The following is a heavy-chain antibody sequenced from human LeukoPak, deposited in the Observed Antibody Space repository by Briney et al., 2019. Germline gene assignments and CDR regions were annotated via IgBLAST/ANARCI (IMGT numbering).Heavy chain of an antibody. CDR3: AIERDSLIRGVVGAMDV. D-gene: IGHD3-10*01. V-gene: IGHV3-53*01. J-gene: IGHJ6*03. CDR1: EVSDTGNY. CDR2: IYDSGTT. Sequence: PGGSLRLSCAPSEVSDTGNYMSWVRQAPGQGLEWVSLIYDSGTTHYADSVKGRFTISRDSSKNTVYLQMNYLRVEDTAVYYCAIERDSLIRGVVGAMDVWGKGTTVTVSS.